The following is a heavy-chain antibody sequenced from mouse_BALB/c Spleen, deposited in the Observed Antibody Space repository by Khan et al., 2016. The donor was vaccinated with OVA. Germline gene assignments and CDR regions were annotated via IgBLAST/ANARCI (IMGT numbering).Heavy chain of an antibody. CDR3: TRLAYYYDSEGFAY. Sequence: EVELVESGGDIVKPGGSLKLSCAASGFTFSTYGMSWVRQTPDKRLEWVATVSTGGHFTYYSDPVKGRFTISSVNAKNTLYLQMTSLRSEDTAMFYCTRLAYYYDSEGFAYWGQGTLVTVSA. J-gene: IGHJ3*01. V-gene: IGHV5-6*01. D-gene: IGHD1-1*01. CDR1: GFTFSTYG. CDR2: VSTGGHFT.